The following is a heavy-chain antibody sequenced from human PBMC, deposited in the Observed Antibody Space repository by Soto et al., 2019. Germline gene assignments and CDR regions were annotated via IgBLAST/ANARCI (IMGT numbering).Heavy chain of an antibody. D-gene: IGHD5-18*01. J-gene: IGHJ6*01. CDR2: INLDGSEK. Sequence: EVQLVESGGGLVQPGGSLRLSCAASGFTFRTYWLSWVRQVPGKGLEWVANINLDGSEKNYVDSVKGRFTISRDNTRNSLYLQMRSLRAEDTALYYCARDGRTSWYSYDYHGMDVWGQGTRVTVSS. V-gene: IGHV3-7*05. CDR1: GFTFRTYW. CDR3: ARDGRTSWYSYDYHGMDV.